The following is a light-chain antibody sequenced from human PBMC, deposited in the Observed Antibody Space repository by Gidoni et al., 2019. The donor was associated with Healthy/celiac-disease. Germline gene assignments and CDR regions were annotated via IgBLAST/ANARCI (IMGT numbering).Light chain of an antibody. CDR2: GAS. CDR3: QQYGSSPKT. Sequence: EIVLTQSPGTLSWSPGERATLSCRASQSVSSSYLAWYQQKPGQAPRLLIYGASSRATGIPDRFSGSGSGTDFTRTISRLEPEDFAVYYCQQYGSSPKTFGQGTKVEIK. CDR1: QSVSSSY. J-gene: IGKJ1*01. V-gene: IGKV3-20*01.